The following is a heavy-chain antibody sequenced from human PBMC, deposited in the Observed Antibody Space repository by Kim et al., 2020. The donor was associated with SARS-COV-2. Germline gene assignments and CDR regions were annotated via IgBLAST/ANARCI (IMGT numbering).Heavy chain of an antibody. CDR2: ISSSGSTI. J-gene: IGHJ6*02. Sequence: GGSLRLSCAASGFTFSSYEMNWVRQAPGKGLEWVSYISSSGSTIYYADSVKGRFTISRDNAKNSLYLQMNSLRAEDTAVYYCARDSIAGYDYVWGSYRPPSYYYYGMDVWGQGTTVTVSS. D-gene: IGHD3-16*02. CDR1: GFTFSSYE. V-gene: IGHV3-48*03. CDR3: ARDSIAGYDYVWGSYRPPSYYYYGMDV.